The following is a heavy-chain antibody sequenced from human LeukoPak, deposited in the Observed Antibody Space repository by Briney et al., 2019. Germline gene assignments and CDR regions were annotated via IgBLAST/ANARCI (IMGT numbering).Heavy chain of an antibody. CDR1: GFTLRSYA. Sequence: GGSLRLSCAACGFTLRSYAMSWVREARGRGGEGVSAISGSGGSTYYADSVKGRFTISRDNSTNTLYLQMNSLRAEDTAVYYCASPNRLTLDYWGQGTLVTVSS. D-gene: IGHD6-25*01. CDR2: ISGSGGST. CDR3: ASPNRLTLDY. J-gene: IGHJ4*02. V-gene: IGHV3-23*01.